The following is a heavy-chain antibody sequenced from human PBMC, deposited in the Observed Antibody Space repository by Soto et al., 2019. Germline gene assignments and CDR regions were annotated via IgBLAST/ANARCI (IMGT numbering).Heavy chain of an antibody. Sequence: GGSLRLSCAASGFTVSSNYMSWVRQSPGKGLEWVSVIYSGGSTYYADSVKGRFTISRDNSKNTLYLQMNSLRAEDTAVYYCAREFVVRGSYYYGMDVWGQGTTVTVSS. CDR1: GFTVSSNY. V-gene: IGHV3-53*01. J-gene: IGHJ6*02. CDR3: AREFVVRGSYYYGMDV. CDR2: IYSGGST. D-gene: IGHD3-10*01.